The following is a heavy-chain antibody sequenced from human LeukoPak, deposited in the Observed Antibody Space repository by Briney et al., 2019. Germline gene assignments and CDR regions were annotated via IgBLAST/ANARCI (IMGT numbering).Heavy chain of an antibody. D-gene: IGHD2-2*01. J-gene: IGHJ6*03. CDR2: INHSGST. V-gene: IGHV4-34*01. Sequence: SETLSLTCSVYGGSFSGYYWSWIRQPPGKGLEWIGEINHSGSTNYNPSLKSRVTISVDTSKNQFSLKLSSVTAADTAVYYCAREGCSSTSCSDYYYYMDVWGKGTAVTVSS. CDR1: GGSFSGYY. CDR3: AREGCSSTSCSDYYYYMDV.